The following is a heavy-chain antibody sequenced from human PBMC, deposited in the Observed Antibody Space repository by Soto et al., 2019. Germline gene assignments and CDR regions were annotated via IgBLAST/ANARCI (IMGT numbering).Heavy chain of an antibody. CDR1: GYTFTSYY. D-gene: IGHD2-21*02. Sequence: ASVKVSCKASGYTFTSYYMHWVRQAPGQGLEWMGIINPSGGSTSYAQKFQGRVTMTRDTSTSTVYMELSSLRSEDTAVYYCARDISAGVVVTATGYWGQGTLVTVSS. J-gene: IGHJ4*02. CDR3: ARDISAGVVVTATGY. CDR2: INPSGGST. V-gene: IGHV1-46*01.